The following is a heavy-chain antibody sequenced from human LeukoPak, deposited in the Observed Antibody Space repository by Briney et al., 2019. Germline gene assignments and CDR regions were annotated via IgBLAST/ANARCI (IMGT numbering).Heavy chain of an antibody. CDR3: AKDLRYYYYMDV. J-gene: IGHJ6*03. V-gene: IGHV3-23*01. Sequence: PGGSLRLSCAASGFTFSSYSMSWVRQAPGKGLEWVSAISGSGGSTYYADSVKGRFTISRDNSKNTLYLQMNSLRAEDTAVYYCAKDLRYYYYMDVWGKGTTVTVSS. CDR1: GFTFSSYS. CDR2: ISGSGGST.